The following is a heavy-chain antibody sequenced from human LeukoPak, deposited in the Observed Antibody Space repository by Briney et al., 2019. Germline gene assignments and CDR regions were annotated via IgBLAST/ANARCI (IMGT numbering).Heavy chain of an antibody. CDR1: GFTFTNAW. D-gene: IGHD3-10*01. CDR3: STGVNYGSGA. V-gene: IGHV3-15*01. CDR2: IKSKTDGGTT. Sequence: PGGSLRLSCAASGFTFTNAWMSWVRQAPGKGLEWVGRIKSKTDGGTTDYAAPVKGRFTISRDDSKNTVYLQMNSLKTEDTAVYYCSTGVNYGSGAWGQGTLVTVSS. J-gene: IGHJ5*02.